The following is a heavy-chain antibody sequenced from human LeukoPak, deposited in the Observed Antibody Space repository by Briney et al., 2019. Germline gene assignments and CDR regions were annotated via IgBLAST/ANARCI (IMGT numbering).Heavy chain of an antibody. Sequence: PGGSLRLSCAASGFTFSGYAMNWVRQAPGKGLEWVSSINGGGNTFYADSVKGRFAISRDNAKNSLYLQMNGLRAEDTAVYYCARDREGIAPRPFDYWGQGTLVTVSS. J-gene: IGHJ4*02. CDR2: INGGGNT. V-gene: IGHV3-21*06. D-gene: IGHD6-6*01. CDR3: ARDREGIAPRPFDY. CDR1: GFTFSGYA.